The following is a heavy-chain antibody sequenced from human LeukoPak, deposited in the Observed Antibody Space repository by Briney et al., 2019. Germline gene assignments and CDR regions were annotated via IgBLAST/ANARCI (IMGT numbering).Heavy chain of an antibody. CDR3: ARFSYSSTFNWFDP. Sequence: SESLSLTCAVSGGSISNITNSNWWSWVRQPPGKGLEWIGYIYYSGSTNYNPSLKSRVTISVDTSKNQFSLKLSSVTAADTAVYYCARFSYSSTFNWFDPWGQGTLVTVSS. CDR1: GGSISNITNSNW. J-gene: IGHJ5*02. V-gene: IGHV4-4*02. CDR2: IYYSGST. D-gene: IGHD6-13*01.